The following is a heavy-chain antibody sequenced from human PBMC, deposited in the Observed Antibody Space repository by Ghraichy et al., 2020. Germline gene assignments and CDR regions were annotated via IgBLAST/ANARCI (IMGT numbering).Heavy chain of an antibody. V-gene: IGHV4-39*01. CDR3: ARRDRKWGSSDH. D-gene: IGHD1-26*01. Sequence: SETLSLTCTVSGGSITNNNYYWGWVRQSPGKGLEWIGSISSGGNTYYNPSLKSRVTISVDTSKNQFSLKLSSVTAADTAVYYCARRDRKWGSSDHWGQGTLVTVSS. J-gene: IGHJ5*02. CDR2: ISSGGNT. CDR1: GGSITNNNYY.